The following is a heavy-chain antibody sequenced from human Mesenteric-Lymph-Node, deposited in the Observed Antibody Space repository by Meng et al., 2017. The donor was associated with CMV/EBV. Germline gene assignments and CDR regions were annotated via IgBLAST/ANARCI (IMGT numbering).Heavy chain of an antibody. CDR1: GGSFSGYY. J-gene: IGHJ4*02. CDR3: ARAYDSPYYFDY. D-gene: IGHD3-3*01. Sequence: SETLSLTCAVYGGSFSGYYWSWIRQPPGKGLEWIGEINHSGSTNYNPSLKSRVFISVDTSKNQFSLKLSSVTAADTAVYYCARAYDSPYYFDYWAQGTLVTVSS. V-gene: IGHV4-34*01. CDR2: INHSGST.